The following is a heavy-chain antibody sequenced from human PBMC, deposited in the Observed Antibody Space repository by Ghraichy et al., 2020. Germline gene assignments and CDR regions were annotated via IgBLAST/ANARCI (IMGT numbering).Heavy chain of an antibody. D-gene: IGHD5-12*01. J-gene: IGHJ4*02. V-gene: IGHV3-15*07. CDR3: TTWIL. CDR2: IKSRADGETT. CDR1: DFTFSDAW. Sequence: SCKASDFTFSDAWMNWVRQAPGKGLEWVALIKSRADGETTDYAPAVSGRFTISRDDSKDTLYLEMNSLKTEDTGVYYCTTWILWGPGTSVTVSS.